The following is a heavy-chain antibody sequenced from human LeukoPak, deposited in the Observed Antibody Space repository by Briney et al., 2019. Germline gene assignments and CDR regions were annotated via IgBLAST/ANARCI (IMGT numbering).Heavy chain of an antibody. CDR1: GGTFSSYA. D-gene: IGHD3-3*01. CDR2: MNPNSGNT. J-gene: IGHJ6*03. Sequence: ASVKVSCKASGGTFSSYAISWVRQATGQGLEWMGWMNPNSGNTGYAQKFQGRVTITRNTSISTAYMELSSLRSEDTAVYYCARSSIRFLEWLPMHYYYYMDVWGKGTTVTVSS. CDR3: ARSSIRFLEWLPMHYYYYMDV. V-gene: IGHV1-8*03.